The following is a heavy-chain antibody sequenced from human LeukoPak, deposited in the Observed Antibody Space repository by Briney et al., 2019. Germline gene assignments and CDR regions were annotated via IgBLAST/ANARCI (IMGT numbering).Heavy chain of an antibody. CDR1: GFTFSSYW. D-gene: IGHD5-18*01. CDR3: AREIGYSYGRYYYYYMDV. CDR2: IKQDGSEK. J-gene: IGHJ6*03. Sequence: PGGSLRLSCAASGFTFSSYWMSWVRQAPGKGLEWVANIKQDGSEKYYVGSVKGRFTISRDNAKNSLYLQMNSLRAEDTAVYYCAREIGYSYGRYYYYYMDVWGKGTTVTVSS. V-gene: IGHV3-7*01.